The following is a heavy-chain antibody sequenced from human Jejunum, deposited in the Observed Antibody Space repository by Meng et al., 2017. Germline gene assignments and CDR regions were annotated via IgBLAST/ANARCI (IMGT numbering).Heavy chain of an antibody. CDR3: ARSGAAHSRMDY. V-gene: IGHV4-59*01. J-gene: IGHJ4*02. CDR2: IYYSGST. Sequence: GSLRLSCTVSGGSINSYYWSWIRQPPGKGLEWIGYIYYSGSTNYNPSLKRRVTISVDTSKNQFSLKLSSVTAADTAVYYCARSGAAHSRMDYWGQGTLVTVSS. CDR1: GGSINSYY. D-gene: IGHD6-13*01.